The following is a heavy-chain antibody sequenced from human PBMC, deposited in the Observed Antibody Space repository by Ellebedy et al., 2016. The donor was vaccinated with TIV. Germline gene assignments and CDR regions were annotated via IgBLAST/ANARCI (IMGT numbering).Heavy chain of an antibody. V-gene: IGHV3-23*01. CDR2: INANGVSI. CDR3: AKEPKVHAGPWYFDL. J-gene: IGHJ2*01. D-gene: IGHD1-1*01. CDR1: GFTFSSYA. Sequence: GESLKISCAASGFTFSSYAMSWVRQAPGQGLEWVSGINANGVSIAYADSVKGRFTISRDNSKNTLYLQMNSPRAEDTAVYYCAKEPKVHAGPWYFDLWGRGTLVTVSS.